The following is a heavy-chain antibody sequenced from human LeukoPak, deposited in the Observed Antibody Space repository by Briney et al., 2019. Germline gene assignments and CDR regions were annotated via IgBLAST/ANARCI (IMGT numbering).Heavy chain of an antibody. CDR1: GFTVSGNY. V-gene: IGHV3-53*01. CDR2: IYSGGST. D-gene: IGHD2-2*01. CDR3: AREVISTPSYFDY. J-gene: IGHJ4*02. Sequence: PGGSLRLSCAASGFTVSGNYMSWVRQAPGKGLEWVSIIYSGGSTYYADSVKGRFTMSRDSSKNTLYLQMNSLGADDTAVYYCAREVISTPSYFDYWGQGILVTVSS.